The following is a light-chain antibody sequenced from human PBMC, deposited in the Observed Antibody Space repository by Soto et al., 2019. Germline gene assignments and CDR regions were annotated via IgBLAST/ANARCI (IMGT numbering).Light chain of an antibody. Sequence: QSVLTQPPSASGPPGQRVTISCSGSSSNIGGNIVNWYQQLPGTAPKLLIFGNDQRPSWVPDRFSGSKSGTSASLAISGLQSEDEANYYCAAWDDSLNGVVFGGATKLTVL. J-gene: IGLJ2*01. V-gene: IGLV1-44*01. CDR2: GND. CDR3: AAWDDSLNGVV. CDR1: SSNIGGNI.